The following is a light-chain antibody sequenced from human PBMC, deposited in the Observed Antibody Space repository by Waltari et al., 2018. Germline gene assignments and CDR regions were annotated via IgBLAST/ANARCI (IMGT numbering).Light chain of an antibody. CDR1: SLRTSY. CDR2: GKD. Sequence: SSELTQDPAVSVALGQTVRFTCQGDSLRTSYASWYQVKPGQAPVLVIYGKDKRPSGIPDRISGYSSGTTSSLTITGAQAEDDADYYCSSRNGRANQVVFAGGTKVTVL. CDR3: SSRNGRANQVV. V-gene: IGLV3-19*01. J-gene: IGLJ3*02.